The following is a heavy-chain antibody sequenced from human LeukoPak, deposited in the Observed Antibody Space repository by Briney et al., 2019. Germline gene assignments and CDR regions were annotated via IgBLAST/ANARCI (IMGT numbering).Heavy chain of an antibody. CDR1: GFTVSSTY. V-gene: IGHV3-53*01. CDR3: ARRYCSGGTCYFFDS. J-gene: IGHJ4*02. Sequence: GGSLRLSCAASGFTVSSTYMSWVRQTHGKGLEWVSVIYSDGKVYYIDSVKGRFTISRDTSKNTVYLQMNSLRAEDTAVYYCARRYCSGGTCYFFDSWGQGTLVTVSS. CDR2: IYSDGKV. D-gene: IGHD2-15*01.